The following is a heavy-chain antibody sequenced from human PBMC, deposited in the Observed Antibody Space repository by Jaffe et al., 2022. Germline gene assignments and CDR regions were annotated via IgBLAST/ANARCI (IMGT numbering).Heavy chain of an antibody. D-gene: IGHD6-19*01. CDR3: VLSGRVAGPGGYYFDY. V-gene: IGHV3-23*01. CDR1: GFTFSSYA. J-gene: IGHJ4*02. CDR2: ISGSGGST. Sequence: EVQLLESGGGLVQPGGSLRLSCAASGFTFSSYAMSWVRQAPGKGLEWVSAISGSGGSTYYADSVKGRFTISRDNSKNTLYLQMNSLRAEDTAVYYCVLSGRVAGPGGYYFDYWGQGTLVTVSS.